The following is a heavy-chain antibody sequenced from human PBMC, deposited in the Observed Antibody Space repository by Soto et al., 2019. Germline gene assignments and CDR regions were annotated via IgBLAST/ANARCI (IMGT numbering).Heavy chain of an antibody. CDR3: ARLGGSYGMEGDDGYFDL. V-gene: IGHV1-69*12. D-gene: IGHD1-26*01. CDR2: IIPIFGTA. Sequence: QVQLVQSGAEVKKPGSSVKVSCKASGGTFSSYAISWVRQAPGQGLEWMGGIIPIFGTANYAQKFQGRVTITADESTSTAYMELSSLRSEDTAVYYCARLGGSYGMEGDDGYFDLWGRGTLVTVSS. J-gene: IGHJ2*01. CDR1: GGTFSSYA.